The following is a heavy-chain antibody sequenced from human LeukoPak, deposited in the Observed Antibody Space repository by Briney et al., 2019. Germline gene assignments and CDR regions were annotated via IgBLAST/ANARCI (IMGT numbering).Heavy chain of an antibody. CDR1: GGSINNYY. Sequence: SETLSLTCTVSGGSINNYYWSWIRQPAGKGLEWIGRIYTRGSTNYNPSLQSRVTMSVVTSKNQFSLKLSSVTAADTAVYYCARGRYCSADICSGGDAFDIWGQGTMVSVSS. J-gene: IGHJ3*02. D-gene: IGHD2-15*01. CDR2: IYTRGST. CDR3: ARGRYCSADICSGGDAFDI. V-gene: IGHV4-4*07.